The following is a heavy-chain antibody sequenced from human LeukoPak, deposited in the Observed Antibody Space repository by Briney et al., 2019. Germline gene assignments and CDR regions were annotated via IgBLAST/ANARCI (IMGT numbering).Heavy chain of an antibody. D-gene: IGHD3-22*01. CDR2: IIPIFGTA. J-gene: IGHJ4*02. V-gene: IGHV1-69*13. CDR3: ASHYDSSGYYPLTLSGNFDY. Sequence: GASVKVSCKASGGTFSSYAISWVRQAPGQGLEWMGGIIPIFGTANYAQKFQGRVTITADESTNTAYMELSSLRSEDTAVYYCASHYDSSGYYPLTLSGNFDYWGQGTLVTVSS. CDR1: GGTFSSYA.